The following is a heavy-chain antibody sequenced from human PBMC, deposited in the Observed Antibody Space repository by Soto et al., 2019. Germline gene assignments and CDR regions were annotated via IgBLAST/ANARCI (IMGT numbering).Heavy chain of an antibody. J-gene: IGHJ6*02. CDR1: GYSFTSYW. Sequence: PGAPLKISCKGSGYSFTSYWIGWVRQIPGKGLEWLGIIYPGDSDTRYSPSFQGQVTISADKSISTAYLQWSSLKAWDSAMYYCARHVSPGVVKCYYYYSGMDVWGQETTVTVSS. V-gene: IGHV5-51*01. CDR3: ARHVSPGVVKCYYYYSGMDV. CDR2: IYPGDSDT. D-gene: IGHD3-3*01.